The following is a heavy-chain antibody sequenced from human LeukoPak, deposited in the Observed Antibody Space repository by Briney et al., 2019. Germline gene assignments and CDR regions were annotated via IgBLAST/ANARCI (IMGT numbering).Heavy chain of an antibody. CDR3: ASKEYYYYGMDV. V-gene: IGHV4-39*07. Sequence: SETLSLTCIVSGGSISTSAYYWGWIRQPPGEGLQWIGSIYYSGNTYYNPSLKSRVTISVDKSKNQISLKLSSVTAADTAVYYCASKEYYYYGMDVWGQGTTVTVSS. CDR2: IYYSGNT. CDR1: GGSISTSAYY. J-gene: IGHJ6*01.